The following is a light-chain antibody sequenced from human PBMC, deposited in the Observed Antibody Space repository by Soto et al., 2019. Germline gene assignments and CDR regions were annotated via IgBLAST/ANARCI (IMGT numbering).Light chain of an antibody. CDR2: EAS. V-gene: IGKV3-20*01. Sequence: EIVLTQSPATLSVSPGERVTLSCRASQSVDISLAWYQQKPGQAPRLLIYEASNRAAGIPERFSGSGSGTDFTLTISRLEPEDFAVYFCHQFGSSPQTFGHGTKVDIK. J-gene: IGKJ1*01. CDR3: HQFGSSPQT. CDR1: QSVDIS.